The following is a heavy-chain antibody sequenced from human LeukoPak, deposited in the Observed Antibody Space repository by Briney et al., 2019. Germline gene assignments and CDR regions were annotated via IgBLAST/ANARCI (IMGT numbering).Heavy chain of an antibody. Sequence: GRSLRLSCAASGFTFSSYGMHWVRQAPGKGLEWVAVIWYDGSSKYYTDSVKGRFTISRDNSKNTLYLLMNSLRAEDTAVYYCAKDIGSSWEGVDYWGQGTLVTVSS. CDR3: AKDIGSSWEGVDY. D-gene: IGHD6-13*01. CDR1: GFTFSSYG. CDR2: IWYDGSSK. V-gene: IGHV3-33*06. J-gene: IGHJ4*02.